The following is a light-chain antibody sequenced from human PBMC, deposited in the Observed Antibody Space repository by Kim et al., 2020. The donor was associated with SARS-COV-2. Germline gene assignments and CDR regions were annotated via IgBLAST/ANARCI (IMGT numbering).Light chain of an antibody. CDR2: QDS. CDR1: VLAKKY. J-gene: IGLJ3*02. V-gene: IGLV3-27*01. CDR3: HSAADNNWV. Sequence: SYELTQPSSVSVSPGQTATITCSGNVLAKKYARWFQQKPGQAPVLVIFQDSERPSGIPERFSGSSSGTTVTLTISGAQVEDEGDYYCHSAADNNWVFGGGTRLTVL.